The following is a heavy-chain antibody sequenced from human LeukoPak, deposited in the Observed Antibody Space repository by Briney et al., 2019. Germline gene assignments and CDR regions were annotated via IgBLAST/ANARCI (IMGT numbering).Heavy chain of an antibody. D-gene: IGHD2-15*01. CDR2: IIPILGIA. Sequence: SVKVSCRASGGTFSSYAISWVRQAPGQGLEWMGRIIPILGIANYAQKFQGRVTMTRDTSTSTVYMELSSLRSEDTAVYYCARDRYCSGGSCYSGWFDPWGQGTLVTVSS. CDR3: ARDRYCSGGSCYSGWFDP. J-gene: IGHJ5*02. V-gene: IGHV1-69*04. CDR1: GGTFSSYA.